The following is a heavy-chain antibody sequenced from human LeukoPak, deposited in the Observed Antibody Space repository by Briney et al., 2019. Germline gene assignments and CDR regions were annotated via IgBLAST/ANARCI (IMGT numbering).Heavy chain of an antibody. V-gene: IGHV1-2*02. CDR3: ARVLGEWELPTAPFFDY. J-gene: IGHJ4*02. Sequence: GASVTVSCKASGYTFTGYYMHWVRQAPGQGLEWMGWINPNSGGTNYAQKFQGRVTMTRDTSISTAYMELSRLRSDDTAVYYCARVLGEWELPTAPFFDYWGQGTLVTVSS. CDR2: INPNSGGT. CDR1: GYTFTGYY. D-gene: IGHD1-26*01.